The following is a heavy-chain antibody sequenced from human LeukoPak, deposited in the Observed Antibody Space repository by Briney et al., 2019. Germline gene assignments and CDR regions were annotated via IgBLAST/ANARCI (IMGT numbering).Heavy chain of an antibody. J-gene: IGHJ6*03. CDR1: GFTFSSYG. D-gene: IGHD2-2*01. CDR3: ARDARYCSSTSCYFPHYYMDA. V-gene: IGHV3-30*02. CDR2: IRYDGSNK. Sequence: GGSLRLSCAASGFTFSSYGMHWVRQAPGKGLEWVAFIRYDGSNKYYADSVKGRFTISRDNSKNTLYLQMNSLRAEDTAVYYCARDARYCSSTSCYFPHYYMDAWGKGTTVTISS.